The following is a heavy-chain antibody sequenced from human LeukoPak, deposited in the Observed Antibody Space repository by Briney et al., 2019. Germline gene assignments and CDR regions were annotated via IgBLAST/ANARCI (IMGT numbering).Heavy chain of an antibody. J-gene: IGHJ4*02. CDR2: ISSNGDNT. V-gene: IGHV3-64D*06. CDR1: GFTFSTYV. Sequence: GGSLRLSCSVSGFTFSTYVMHWVRQAPGKGLEYVSAISSNGDNTYYADSVKGRFTISRDNSKNTLYLQMSSLRADDTAVYYCARGTGYWGQGTLVTVSS. CDR3: ARGTGY.